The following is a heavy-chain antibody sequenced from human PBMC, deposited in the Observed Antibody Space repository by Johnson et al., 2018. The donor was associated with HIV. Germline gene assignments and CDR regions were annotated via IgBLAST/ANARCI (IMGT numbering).Heavy chain of an antibody. CDR3: AKDQNYGSYLLSFDV. Sequence: VQLVESGGGLVQPGGSLRLSCAASGFTFSSYDIHWVRQATGKGLESVSPIGPAADTYYPGSVKGRFTVSRDDATNSLYLRMDSLRTEDTALYYCAKDQNYGSYLLSFDVWGQGTMVTVSS. D-gene: IGHD3-16*01. J-gene: IGHJ3*01. V-gene: IGHV3-13*01. CDR1: GFTFSSYD. CDR2: IGPAADT.